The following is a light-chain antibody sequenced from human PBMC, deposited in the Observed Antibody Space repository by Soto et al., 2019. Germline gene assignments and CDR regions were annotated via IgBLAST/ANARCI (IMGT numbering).Light chain of an antibody. CDR3: SSYTSDIPR. CDR1: SSDV. CDR2: EVS. J-gene: IGLJ1*01. V-gene: IGLV2-14*01. Sequence: QSALTQPASVSGSPGQSITISCTGTSSDVSWYQQHPGKAPKLMIYEVSNRPSGVSNRLSGSKSGNTASLTISGLQTEDEADYYCSSYTSDIPRIGTGTKVTVL.